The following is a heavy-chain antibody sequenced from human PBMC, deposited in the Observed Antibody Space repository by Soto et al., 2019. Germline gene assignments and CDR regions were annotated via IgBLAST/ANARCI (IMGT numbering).Heavy chain of an antibody. Sequence: EVQLVESGGALVQPGGSLRLSCAGSGFNFRSYSMNWVRQAPGKGLEWVSYIGSTERTIYYADSVKGRFTISRDNARKTVYLQMNSLRDADTAVYSCGRGIWFVDIAGGGFGMDVWGQGTTVTVSS. CDR2: IGSTERTI. CDR3: GRGIWFVDIAGGGFGMDV. CDR1: GFNFRSYS. V-gene: IGHV3-48*02. J-gene: IGHJ6*02. D-gene: IGHD3-10*01.